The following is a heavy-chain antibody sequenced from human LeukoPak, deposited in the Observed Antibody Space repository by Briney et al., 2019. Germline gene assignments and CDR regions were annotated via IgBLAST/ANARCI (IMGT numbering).Heavy chain of an antibody. CDR1: GDSITGHY. V-gene: IGHV4-59*11. CDR3: ARDRVSINALDM. Sequence: SETLSLTCSVSGDSITGHYLTWIRQPPGNGLEWIGYILHIGSTNYNPSLKSRVTISVDTSKDQFSLKLTSVTAADTALYYCARDRVSINALDMWGQGTMVTVSS. J-gene: IGHJ3*02. CDR2: ILHIGST. D-gene: IGHD1-14*01.